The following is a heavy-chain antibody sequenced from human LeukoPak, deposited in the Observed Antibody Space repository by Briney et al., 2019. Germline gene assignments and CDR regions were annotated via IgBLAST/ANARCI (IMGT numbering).Heavy chain of an antibody. D-gene: IGHD3-3*01. CDR2: IYYSGST. CDR1: GGSISSYY. CDR3: ARVPDPNYDFWSGYYTGDYYYMDV. J-gene: IGHJ6*03. Sequence: PSETLSLTCTVSGGSISSYYWSWIRQPPGKGLEWIGYIYYSGSTNYNPSLKSRVTISVDTSKNQFSLKLSSVTAADTAVYYCARVPDPNYDFWSGYYTGDYYYMDVRGKGTTVTVSS. V-gene: IGHV4-59*01.